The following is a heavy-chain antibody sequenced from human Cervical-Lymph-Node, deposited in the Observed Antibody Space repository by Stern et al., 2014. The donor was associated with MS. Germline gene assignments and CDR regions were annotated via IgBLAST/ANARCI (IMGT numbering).Heavy chain of an antibody. V-gene: IGHV2-70*01. D-gene: IGHD3-3*01. Sequence: QVTLRESGPALVKPTQTLTLTCTFSGFSLSTSGMCVSWIRQPPGKALEWLALIDWDDDKYYSTSLKTRLTISKDTSKNQVVLTMTNMDPVDTATYYCARIKGFVGGYYYGMDVWGQGTTVTVSS. CDR1: GFSLSTSGMC. J-gene: IGHJ6*02. CDR2: IDWDDDK. CDR3: ARIKGFVGGYYYGMDV.